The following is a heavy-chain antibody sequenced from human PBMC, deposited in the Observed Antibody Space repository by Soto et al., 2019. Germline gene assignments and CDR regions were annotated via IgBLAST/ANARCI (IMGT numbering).Heavy chain of an antibody. CDR3: SGSPDWSYALNQLVINTIFFY. Sequence: QVQLVQCGAEVKKPGSSVKVSCKASGGPFTRYAFSWVRQAPGQGLEWMGGIISIFGAVHYAQKFQGRVTITADESTSTAYMELSILRSEDTAVYFFSGSPDWSYALNQLVINTIFFYWGQGTLVTVSS. CDR2: IISIFGAV. D-gene: IGHD2-21*01. CDR1: GGPFTRYA. J-gene: IGHJ4*02. V-gene: IGHV1-69*01.